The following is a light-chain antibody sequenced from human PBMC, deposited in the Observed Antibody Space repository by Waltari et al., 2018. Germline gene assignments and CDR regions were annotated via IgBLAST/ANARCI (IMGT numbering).Light chain of an antibody. CDR2: EVS. CDR3: SPFTTTSTWV. Sequence: QSALTQPASVSGSPGQSITISCSGTSSAVGAYSYVSWYQHHPGTAPKLMIFEVSNRPSGVSDRFSGSKSGNTASLTISGLQAEDEADYYCSPFTTTSTWVFGGGTKLTVL. CDR1: SSAVGAYSY. V-gene: IGLV2-14*01. J-gene: IGLJ3*02.